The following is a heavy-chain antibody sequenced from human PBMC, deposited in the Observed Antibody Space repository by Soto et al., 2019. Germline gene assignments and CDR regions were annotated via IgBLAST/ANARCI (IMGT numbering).Heavy chain of an antibody. Sequence: ASVKVSCKSSGYTFTSYYMHWVRHPPGQELEWRGIINPSGGSTRYAQKFQGGGIMTRDKYTSTVYLELSSLRSEDTAVDYCARNNGYNYYYGMDGWGQGTTVTVSS. CDR3: ARNNGYNYYYGMDG. CDR2: INPSGGST. CDR1: GYTFTSYY. D-gene: IGHD2-8*01. J-gene: IGHJ6*02. V-gene: IGHV1-46*01.